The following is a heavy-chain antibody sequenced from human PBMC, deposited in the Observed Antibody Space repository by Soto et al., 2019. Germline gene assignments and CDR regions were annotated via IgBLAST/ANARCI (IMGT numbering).Heavy chain of an antibody. Sequence: GGSLRLSCAASGFTFSSYAMSWVRQAPGKGLEWVSSISGSGGSTYYADSVKGRFIISRDNSKSTLYLQMNSLRAEDTAVYYCATGTFNFDSWGQGTLVTVSS. CDR2: ISGSGGST. V-gene: IGHV3-23*01. J-gene: IGHJ4*02. CDR3: ATGTFNFDS. CDR1: GFTFSSYA.